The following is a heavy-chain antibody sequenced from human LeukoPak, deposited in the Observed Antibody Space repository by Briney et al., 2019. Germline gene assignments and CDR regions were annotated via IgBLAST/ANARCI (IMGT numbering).Heavy chain of an antibody. V-gene: IGHV4-61*01. J-gene: IGHJ4*02. Sequence: SETLSLTCTVSGGSFSSSTYYWSWIRQPPGKGLEWIGYIYYSGSTNYNPSLKSRVTISVDTSKNQFSLKLSSVTAADTAVYYCARETTSGSYYTFDYWGQGTLVTVSS. CDR2: IYYSGST. D-gene: IGHD1-26*01. CDR3: ARETTSGSYYTFDY. CDR1: GGSFSSSTYY.